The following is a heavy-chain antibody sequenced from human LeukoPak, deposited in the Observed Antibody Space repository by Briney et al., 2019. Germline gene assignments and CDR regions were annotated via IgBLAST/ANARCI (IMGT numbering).Heavy chain of an antibody. CDR1: GYTFTGYY. CDR2: INPSSDGT. J-gene: IGHJ4*02. V-gene: IGHV1-2*02. D-gene: IGHD4-17*01. Sequence: ASVKVSCKASGYTFTGYYMHWFRQAPGQGLEWMGWINPSSDGTKHAQMFQGRVTMTGDTSISTAYMELSRLRSDDTAVYYCARDRTTVTIFDYWGQGTLVTVSS. CDR3: ARDRTTVTIFDY.